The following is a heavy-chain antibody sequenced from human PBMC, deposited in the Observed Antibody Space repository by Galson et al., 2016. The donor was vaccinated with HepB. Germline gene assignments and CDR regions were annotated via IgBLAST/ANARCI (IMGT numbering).Heavy chain of an antibody. CDR1: GYTFSSYA. D-gene: IGHD2-15*01. Sequence: SVKVSCKASGYTFSSYALHWVRQAPGQRLEWLGWINAGSGYTKYSQNFQGRVTITRNTSAYTAYMELSSLRSEDTAVYYCARDGEVMVAATPYNWFDPWGQGTQVTVSS. CDR2: INAGSGYT. J-gene: IGHJ5*02. CDR3: ARDGEVMVAATPYNWFDP. V-gene: IGHV1-3*01.